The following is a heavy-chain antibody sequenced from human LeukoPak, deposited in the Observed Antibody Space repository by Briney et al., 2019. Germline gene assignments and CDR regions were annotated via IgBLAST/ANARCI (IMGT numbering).Heavy chain of an antibody. V-gene: IGHV3-33*01. CDR2: IWYDGSNK. CDR3: ARLQYYYDSSGYYNDAFDI. D-gene: IGHD3-22*01. Sequence: GGSLRLSCAASGFTFSSYGMHWVRQAPGKGLEWVAVIWYDGSNKYYADSVKGRFTISRDNSKNTLYLQMNSLRAEDTAVYYCARLQYYYDSSGYYNDAFDIWGQGTMVTVSS. CDR1: GFTFSSYG. J-gene: IGHJ3*02.